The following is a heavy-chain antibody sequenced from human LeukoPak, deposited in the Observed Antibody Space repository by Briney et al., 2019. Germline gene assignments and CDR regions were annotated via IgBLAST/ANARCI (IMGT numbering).Heavy chain of an antibody. V-gene: IGHV3-23*01. CDR1: GFTLNTYA. J-gene: IGHJ4*02. Sequence: GGSLRLSCAASGFTLNTYAMSWVRQAPGKGLEWVSAMTGSGGNTYYADSVKGRFTISRDSSKNTLYLQMNSLRDEDTAVYYCAKDRCSSTSCYLFDCWGQGTLVTVSS. CDR3: AKDRCSSTSCYLFDC. D-gene: IGHD2-2*01. CDR2: MTGSGGNT.